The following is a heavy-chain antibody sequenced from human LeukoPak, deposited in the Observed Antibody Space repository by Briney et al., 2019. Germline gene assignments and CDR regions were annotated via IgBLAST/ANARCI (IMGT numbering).Heavy chain of an antibody. Sequence: SETLSLTCTVSGGSISSSNYYWGWIRQPPGKGLEWIGSIYYSGSTYYNPSLKSRVTISVDTSKNQFSLKLSSVTAADTAVYYCARDPANYCSSTSCYISYYYMDVWGKGTTVTVSS. J-gene: IGHJ6*03. V-gene: IGHV4-39*02. D-gene: IGHD2-2*02. CDR3: ARDPANYCSSTSCYISYYYMDV. CDR1: GGSISSSNYY. CDR2: IYYSGST.